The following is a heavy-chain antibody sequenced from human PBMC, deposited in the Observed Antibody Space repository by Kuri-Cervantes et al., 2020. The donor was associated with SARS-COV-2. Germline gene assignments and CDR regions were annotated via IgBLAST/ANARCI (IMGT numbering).Heavy chain of an antibody. CDR2: INPDGSYT. Sequence: GESLKISCAASGFTFSGHWIHWVRQAPGKGLVWVSRINPDGSYTNNADSVKGRFTISRDNAKNSLYLQMNSLRAEDTALYYCAKDRGYYYYYGMDVWGQGTTVTVSS. CDR1: GFTFSGHW. V-gene: IGHV3-74*01. CDR3: AKDRGYYYYYGMDV. J-gene: IGHJ6*02.